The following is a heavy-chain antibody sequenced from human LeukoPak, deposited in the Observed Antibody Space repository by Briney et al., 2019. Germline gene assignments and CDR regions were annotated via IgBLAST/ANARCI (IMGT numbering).Heavy chain of an antibody. CDR1: GGSINSSSYH. V-gene: IGHV4-39*01. J-gene: IGHJ4*02. Sequence: SETLSLTCTVSGGSINSSSYHWGWIRQPPGKGLEWIVSIYYSGNTYYNPSLKSRVTISVDTSKNQFSLKLSSVTAADTAVYYCARQTGYGLVSFDFWGQGTLVTVSS. CDR3: ARQTGYGLVSFDF. D-gene: IGHD3-10*01. CDR2: IYYSGNT.